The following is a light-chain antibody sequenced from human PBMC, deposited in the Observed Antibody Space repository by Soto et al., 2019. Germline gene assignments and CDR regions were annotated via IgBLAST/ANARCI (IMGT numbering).Light chain of an antibody. J-gene: IGLJ1*01. CDR1: SSDVGGYNY. CDR3: CSYAGSYNYV. CDR2: DVS. V-gene: IGLV2-11*01. Sequence: QSALTQPRSVSGSPGQSVTIYCTGTSSDVGGYNYVSWYQQHPGKAPKLMIYDVSKRPSGVPDRFSGSKSGNTASLTISGLQAEDEADNYCCSYAGSYNYVFGTGTKVTVL.